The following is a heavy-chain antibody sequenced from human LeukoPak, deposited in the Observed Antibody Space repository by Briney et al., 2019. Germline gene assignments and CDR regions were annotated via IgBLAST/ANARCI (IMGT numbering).Heavy chain of an antibody. V-gene: IGHV3-23*01. CDR1: GFIFSHYT. J-gene: IGHJ4*02. D-gene: IGHD3-10*01. CDR3: AKSDCGSDGCKLLHY. Sequence: GGSLRLSCAVSGFIFSHYTMTWVRQAPGKGLEWVSPINGSGDATLYADSVMGRFTISRDNGKNTVSLQMNNLRAEDTAVYYCAKSDCGSDGCKLLHYWGQGTLVTASS. CDR2: INGSGDAT.